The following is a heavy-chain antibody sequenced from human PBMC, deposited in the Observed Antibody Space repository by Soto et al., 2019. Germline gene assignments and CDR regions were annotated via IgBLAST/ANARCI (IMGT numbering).Heavy chain of an antibody. CDR1: GGSISSGNYY. Sequence: QVQLQESGPGLVKPSQTLSLTCTVSGGSISSGNYYWSWIRQPPGKGLEWIGYIYYSGDTYYNPSLKSRVTISVDTSQNQFSLKLRSGTAADTAVYYCAPAGGTGWFDPWGQGTLVTVSS. CDR2: IYYSGDT. J-gene: IGHJ5*02. CDR3: APAGGTGWFDP. V-gene: IGHV4-30-4*01. D-gene: IGHD2-15*01.